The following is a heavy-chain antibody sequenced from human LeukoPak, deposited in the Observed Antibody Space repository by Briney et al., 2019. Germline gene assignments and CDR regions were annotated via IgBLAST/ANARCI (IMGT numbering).Heavy chain of an antibody. V-gene: IGHV7-4-1*02. D-gene: IGHD3-22*01. CDR1: GYTFSRFA. CDR3: ARDLKILYFYDSGGYYYSFDV. Sequence: ASVKVSCKASGYTFSRFAINWVRQAPGQGLEWMGWVHTNTGNPTYAQGFSGRFVFSLGTSVNTAYLQISTLKAEDTAVYYCARDLKILYFYDSGGYYYSFDVWGQGTLVTVSS. J-gene: IGHJ4*02. CDR2: VHTNTGNP.